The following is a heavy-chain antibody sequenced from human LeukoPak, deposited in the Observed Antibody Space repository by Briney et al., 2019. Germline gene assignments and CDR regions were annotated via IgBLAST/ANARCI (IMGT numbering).Heavy chain of an antibody. J-gene: IGHJ4*02. Sequence: GGSLRLSCAASGFTFSSYWMHWVRQAPGKGLVWVSRIKSDGSTNYADSVKGRFTISRDNAKNSLYLQMNSLRAEDTAVYYCARDRRGWSGYWGQGTPVTVSS. V-gene: IGHV3-74*01. CDR2: IKSDGST. D-gene: IGHD6-19*01. CDR3: ARDRRGWSGY. CDR1: GFTFSSYW.